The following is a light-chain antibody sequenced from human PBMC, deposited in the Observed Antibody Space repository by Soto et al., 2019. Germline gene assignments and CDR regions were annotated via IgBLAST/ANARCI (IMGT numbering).Light chain of an antibody. CDR1: QSISSY. CDR3: QQSYSTPCT. Sequence: DLQMTQSPSSLSASVGDRVTITCRASQSISSYLNWYQQKPGKAPKLLIYAASSLQSGVPSRFSGSGSGTDFTLTISSLQPEDFATYYCQQSYSTPCTFGRGTKLEIK. V-gene: IGKV1-39*01. CDR2: AAS. J-gene: IGKJ2*02.